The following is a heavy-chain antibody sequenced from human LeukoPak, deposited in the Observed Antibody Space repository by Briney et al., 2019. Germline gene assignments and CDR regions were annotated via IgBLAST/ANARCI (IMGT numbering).Heavy chain of an antibody. Sequence: ASVKVSCKASGGTFSSYAISWVRQAPGQGLEWMGGIIPIFGTANYAQKFQGRVTITADESTSTAYMELSSLRSEDTAVYYCASPHDGRSWYYAFDIWGQGTMVTVSS. V-gene: IGHV1-69*13. CDR1: GGTFSSYA. CDR2: IIPIFGTA. D-gene: IGHD6-13*01. J-gene: IGHJ3*02. CDR3: ASPHDGRSWYYAFDI.